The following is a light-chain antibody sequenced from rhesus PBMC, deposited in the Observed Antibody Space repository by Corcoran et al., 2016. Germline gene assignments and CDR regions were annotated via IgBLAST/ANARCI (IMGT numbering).Light chain of an antibody. CDR1: QSLVYSDGKTY. CDR2: VVS. J-gene: IGKJ1*01. V-gene: IGKV2-82*03. Sequence: DIVMIQTPLSLPVTLGEPASISCRSSQSLVYSDGKTYLYWYLQQPGQSPQLLMYVVSQRAFGVPDKCRGRGSCTDFIMKISRVEAEDGGFYYCMQALRSPWTFGQGTKVEIK. CDR3: MQALRSPWT.